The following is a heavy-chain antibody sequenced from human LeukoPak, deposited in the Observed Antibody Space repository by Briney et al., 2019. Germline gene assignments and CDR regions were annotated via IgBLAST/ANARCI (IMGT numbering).Heavy chain of an antibody. CDR3: ARDVLLTGTSGIDY. D-gene: IGHD1-20*01. J-gene: IGHJ4*02. CDR2: IKQDGSEK. V-gene: IGHV3-7*01. CDR1: GFTFITYW. Sequence: GSLRLSCAASGFTFITYWMSWVRQAPGKGLEWVANIKQDGSEKYYVDSVKGRFTISRDNAKNSLYLQMNSLRAEDTAVYYCARDVLLTGTSGIDYWGQGTLVTVSS.